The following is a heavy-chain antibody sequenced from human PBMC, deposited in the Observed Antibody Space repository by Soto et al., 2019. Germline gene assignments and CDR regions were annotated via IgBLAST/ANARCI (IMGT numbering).Heavy chain of an antibody. J-gene: IGHJ4*02. V-gene: IGHV6-1*01. CDR2: TYYRSKWYN. Sequence: SQTLSLTCAISGDSVSSNSAAWNWIRQSPSRGLEWLGRTYYRSKWYNDYAVSVKSRITINPDTSKNQFSLKLSSVTAADTAVYYCARAVRYYGSGSSRKFDYWGQGTLVTVLL. D-gene: IGHD3-10*01. CDR3: ARAVRYYGSGSSRKFDY. CDR1: GDSVSSNSAA.